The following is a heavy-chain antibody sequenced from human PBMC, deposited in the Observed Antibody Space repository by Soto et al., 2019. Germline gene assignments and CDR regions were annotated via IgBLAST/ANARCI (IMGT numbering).Heavy chain of an antibody. V-gene: IGHV3-23*01. J-gene: IGHJ3*02. D-gene: IGHD3-10*01. CDR1: GFTFSSYA. Sequence: GSLRLSCAASGFTFSSYAMSWVRQAPGKGLEWVSAISGSGGSTYYADSVKGRFTISRDNSMNTLYLQMNSLRAEDTAVYYCAKTMSSLLWFGARAFDIWGQGTMVTVSS. CDR3: AKTMSSLLWFGARAFDI. CDR2: ISGSGGST.